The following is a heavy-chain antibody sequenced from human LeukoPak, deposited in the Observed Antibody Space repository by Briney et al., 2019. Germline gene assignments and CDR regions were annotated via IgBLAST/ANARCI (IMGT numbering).Heavy chain of an antibody. J-gene: IGHJ4*02. CDR1: GYTFTGYY. CDR3: ARVRNSSSRPPFDY. D-gene: IGHD6-6*01. Sequence: ASVKVSCKASGYTFTGYYMHWVRQAPGQGLEWMGRINPNSGGTNYAQKFQGRVTMTRDTSISTAYMELSRLRSDDTAVYYCARVRNSSSRPPFDYWGQGTLVTVSS. CDR2: INPNSGGT. V-gene: IGHV1-2*06.